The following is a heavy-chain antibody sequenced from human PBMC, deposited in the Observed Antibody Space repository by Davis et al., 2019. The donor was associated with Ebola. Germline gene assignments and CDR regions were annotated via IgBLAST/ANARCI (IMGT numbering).Heavy chain of an antibody. CDR3: ARAQFPTTSDH. CDR1: GYTFTSYG. Sequence: ASVKVSCKASGYTFTSYGISWVRQAPGQGLEWMGWINPHNGNTNYAQNVQGRVTMTTDTSTSTAYVEVGSLRSDDTAVYYCARAQFPTTSDHWGQGTLVTVSS. J-gene: IGHJ4*02. CDR2: INPHNGNT. V-gene: IGHV1-18*04. D-gene: IGHD1-1*01.